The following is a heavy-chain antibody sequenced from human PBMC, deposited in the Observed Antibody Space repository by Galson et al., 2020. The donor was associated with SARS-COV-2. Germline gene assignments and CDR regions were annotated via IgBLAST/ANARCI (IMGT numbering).Heavy chain of an antibody. CDR2: ISTTAGPI. V-gene: IGHV3-11*04. Sequence: GESLKLSCAASGFTFSDYYMSWIRQAPGKGLEWIAYISTTAGPIYYADSVKGRLTISRDNAKNSLYLQLNNLRADDTSVYYCARDRGSGYDFKTGYGMDVWGQGTTVTVSS. CDR3: ARDRGSGYDFKTGYGMDV. CDR1: GFTFSDYY. D-gene: IGHD5-12*01. J-gene: IGHJ6*02.